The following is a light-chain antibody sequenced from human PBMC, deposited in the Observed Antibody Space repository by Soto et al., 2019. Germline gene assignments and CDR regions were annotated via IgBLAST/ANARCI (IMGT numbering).Light chain of an antibody. CDR1: QSVSNNY. CDR2: DAS. CDR3: QQRGTWPLT. Sequence: EAVLTQSPGTLSLSPGERATLSCRASQSVSNNYLAWYQQKPGQAPRLLIYDASNRATGIPARFSGSGSGTDFTLSISSLEPEDFAVYYCQQRGTWPLTFGGGTKVDIK. V-gene: IGKV3-11*01. J-gene: IGKJ4*01.